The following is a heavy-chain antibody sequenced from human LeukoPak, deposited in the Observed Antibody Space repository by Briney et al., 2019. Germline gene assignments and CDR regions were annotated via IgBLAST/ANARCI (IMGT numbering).Heavy chain of an antibody. CDR2: ISSSSSYI. CDR3: ARGHSSGWFYFDY. Sequence: GGSLRLSCAASGFTFSSYSMNWVRQAPGKGLEWVSSISSSSSYIYYADPVKGRFTISRDNAKNSLYLQMNSLRAEDTAVYYCARGHSSGWFYFDYWGQGTLVTVSS. D-gene: IGHD6-19*01. V-gene: IGHV3-21*01. J-gene: IGHJ4*02. CDR1: GFTFSSYS.